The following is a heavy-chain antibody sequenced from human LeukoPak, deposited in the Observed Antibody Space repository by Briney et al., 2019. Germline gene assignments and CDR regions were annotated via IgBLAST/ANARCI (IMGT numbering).Heavy chain of an antibody. CDR3: ARDSVGTTSPYYFDY. CDR1: GFTVSSNY. Sequence: PGGSLRLSCAASGFTVSSNYMSWVRQAPGKGLEWVSVIYSGGSTYYADSVKGRFTISRDNAKNSLYLQMNSLRAEDTAVYYCARDSVGTTSPYYFDYWGQGTLVTVSS. D-gene: IGHD1-26*01. CDR2: IYSGGST. J-gene: IGHJ4*02. V-gene: IGHV3-53*01.